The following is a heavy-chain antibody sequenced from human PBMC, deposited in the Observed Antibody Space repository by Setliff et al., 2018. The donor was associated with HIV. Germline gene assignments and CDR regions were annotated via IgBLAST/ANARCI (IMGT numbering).Heavy chain of an antibody. CDR2: IYYSGST. D-gene: IGHD3-10*01. V-gene: IGHV4-59*08. CDR3: ARQVDTVVRGVRALAHFDL. CDR1: GGSIRNYY. J-gene: IGHJ2*01. Sequence: TSETLSLTCTVSGGSIRNYYWSWIRQPPGKGLEWIGYIYYSGSTNYNPSLKSRVTMSIDTSKHQFSLKLSSVTAADTAVYYCARQVDTVVRGVRALAHFDLWGRGTLVTVSS.